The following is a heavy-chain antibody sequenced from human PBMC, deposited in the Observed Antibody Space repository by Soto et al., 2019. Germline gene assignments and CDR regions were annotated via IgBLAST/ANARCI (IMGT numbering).Heavy chain of an antibody. D-gene: IGHD3-16*01. Sequence: EVQLLESGGDVVRPGGSLRLSCAASGFTFSSYAMGWVRQAPGKGLEWVAGVSRAGTYTFYADSVRGRFSISRDNSRDTVELYMNAQRGDDTAVYFCVKDTVTEDLGESWGQGTLVSGSS. CDR3: VKDTVTEDLGES. J-gene: IGHJ5*02. CDR2: VSRAGTYT. V-gene: IGHV3-23*01. CDR1: GFTFSSYA.